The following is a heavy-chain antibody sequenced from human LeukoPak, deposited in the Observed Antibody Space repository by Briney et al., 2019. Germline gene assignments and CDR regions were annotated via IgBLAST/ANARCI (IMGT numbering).Heavy chain of an antibody. J-gene: IGHJ6*02. CDR2: TYYRSKWYY. CDR3: SLARSEYHYGMDV. CDR1: GDSFSSISVA. Sequence: SQTLSLTCAISGDSFSSISVAWNWIRQSPSRGLEWLGRTYYRSKWYYEYAVSVQSRINISPDTSKNQFSLQLTSVTPEDTAVYYCSLARSEYHYGMDVWGQGTTVTVSS. V-gene: IGHV6-1*01.